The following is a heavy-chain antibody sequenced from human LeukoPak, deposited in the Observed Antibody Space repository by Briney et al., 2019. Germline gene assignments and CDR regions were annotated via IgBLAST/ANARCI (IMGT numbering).Heavy chain of an antibody. V-gene: IGHV1-2*02. D-gene: IGHD6-6*01. CDR1: GYTFTGYY. CDR2: INPNSGGT. CDR3: ARSHSSSSVSSGFDP. J-gene: IGHJ5*02. Sequence: ASVKVSCKASGYTFTGYYMHWVRQAPGQGLEWMGWINPNSGGTNYAQKFQGRVTVTRDTSISTAYMELSRLRSDDTAVYYCARSHSSSSVSSGFDPWGQGTLVTVSS.